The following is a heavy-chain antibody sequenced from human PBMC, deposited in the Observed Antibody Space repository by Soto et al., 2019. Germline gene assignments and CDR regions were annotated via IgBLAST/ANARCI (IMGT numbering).Heavy chain of an antibody. D-gene: IGHD1-26*01. V-gene: IGHV1-8*01. J-gene: IGHJ4*02. CDR1: GYTYTSYD. CDR3: ARFVRHQLPTIDY. CDR2: MNPSNGNT. Sequence: QVQLVQSGAEVKKPGASVRVSCKASGYTYTSYDINWVRQATGQGLEWMGWMNPSNGNTGYAQKFQGRVTMTRDTSISSAYMELSSLTSADTAVYYCARFVRHQLPTIDYWGQGALVTGSS.